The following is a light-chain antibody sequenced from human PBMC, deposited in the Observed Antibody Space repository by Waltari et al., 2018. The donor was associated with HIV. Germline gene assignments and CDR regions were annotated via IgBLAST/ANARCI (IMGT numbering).Light chain of an antibody. CDR1: QTINTN. CDR3: QQSDKTPPT. CDR2: GTS. Sequence: DIQMTQSPPSLSASVGDRINITCRASQTINTNLNWYQQKSGKAPKFLIYGTSTLRSEVPSRFSGSGSGTEFTLTITSLQSDDSATYYCQQSDKTPPTFGGGTTVEIK. J-gene: IGKJ4*01. V-gene: IGKV1-39*01.